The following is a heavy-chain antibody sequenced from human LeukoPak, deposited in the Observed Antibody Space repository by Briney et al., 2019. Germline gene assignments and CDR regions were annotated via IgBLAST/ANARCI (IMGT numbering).Heavy chain of an antibody. CDR1: GYTLTCYD. CDR2: MNPNGGNT. Sequence: ASVKVSCKASGYTLTCYDINWVRQATGQGLEWMGWMNPNGGNTGYAQKFQGRVTMTRNTSISTAYMELSSLRSEDTAVYYCARASRAVRTYYGMDVWGQGTTVTVSS. D-gene: IGHD3-10*01. J-gene: IGHJ6*02. V-gene: IGHV1-8*01. CDR3: ARASRAVRTYYGMDV.